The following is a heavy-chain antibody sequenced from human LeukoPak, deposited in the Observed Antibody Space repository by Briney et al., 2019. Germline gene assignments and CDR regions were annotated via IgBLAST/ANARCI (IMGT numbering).Heavy chain of an antibody. Sequence: GRSLRLSCAASGFSFSSYTMHCVRPAPGKGLEWVAVISYDGSNKYYADSLKGRFTVSRDNSKNTLYLEMNSRRAEDTGVYYWARDSPYSSGWGAFDIWGQGTMVAVCS. CDR3: ARDSPYSSGWGAFDI. D-gene: IGHD6-19*01. J-gene: IGHJ3*02. CDR1: GFSFSSYT. CDR2: ISYDGSNK. V-gene: IGHV3-30*04.